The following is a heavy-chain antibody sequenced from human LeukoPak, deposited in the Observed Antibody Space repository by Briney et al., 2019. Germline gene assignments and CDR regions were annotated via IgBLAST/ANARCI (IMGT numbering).Heavy chain of an antibody. D-gene: IGHD3-3*01. CDR1: GYSFTSYD. CDR3: ARSIRDYDFWSGYRTYYYYYMDV. CDR2: MNPNSGNT. V-gene: IGHV1-8*03. Sequence: GESLKISCKGSGYSFTSYDINWVRQATGQGLEWMGWMNPNSGNTGYAQKFQGRVTITRNTSISTACMELSSLRSEDTAVYYCARSIRDYDFWSGYRTYYYYYMDVWGKGTTVTVSS. J-gene: IGHJ6*03.